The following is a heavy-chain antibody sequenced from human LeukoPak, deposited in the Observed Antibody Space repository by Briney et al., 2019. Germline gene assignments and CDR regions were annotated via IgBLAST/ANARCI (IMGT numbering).Heavy chain of an antibody. Sequence: SETLSLTCTVSGGSISSYYWSWIRQPPGKGLEWIGYIYYSGSTNYNPSLKSRVTISVDTSKNQFSLKLSSVTAADTAVYYCARTYYDSSGYFHYFDYWGQGTLVTVSS. D-gene: IGHD3-22*01. CDR1: GGSISSYY. J-gene: IGHJ4*02. CDR2: IYYSGST. CDR3: ARTYYDSSGYFHYFDY. V-gene: IGHV4-59*01.